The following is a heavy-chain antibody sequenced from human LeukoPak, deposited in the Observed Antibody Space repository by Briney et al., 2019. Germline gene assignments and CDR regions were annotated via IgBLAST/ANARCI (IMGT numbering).Heavy chain of an antibody. Sequence: ASVKVSCKASGYTFTSYYMHWVRQAPGQGLEWMGWINPNSGGTNYAQKFQGWVTMTRDTSISTAYMELSRLRSDDTAVYYCARGPGILWFGELSPLLYWGQGTLVTVSS. D-gene: IGHD3-10*01. CDR2: INPNSGGT. CDR3: ARGPGILWFGELSPLLY. V-gene: IGHV1-2*04. J-gene: IGHJ4*02. CDR1: GYTFTSYY.